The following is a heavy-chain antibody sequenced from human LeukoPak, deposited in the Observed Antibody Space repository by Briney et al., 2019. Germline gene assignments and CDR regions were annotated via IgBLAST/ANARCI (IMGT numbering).Heavy chain of an antibody. D-gene: IGHD3-22*01. V-gene: IGHV3-9*01. CDR3: ARSTYYYDNSEGF. CDR1: GFTFDDHG. Sequence: GGSLRLSCAASGFTFDDHGMHWVRQAPGKGLEWVSGISWSSGIIGYADSVKGRFTISRDNTKNSLYLQMNSLRVEDTAVYFCARSTYYYDNSEGFWGQGTLVTVSS. J-gene: IGHJ4*02. CDR2: ISWSSGII.